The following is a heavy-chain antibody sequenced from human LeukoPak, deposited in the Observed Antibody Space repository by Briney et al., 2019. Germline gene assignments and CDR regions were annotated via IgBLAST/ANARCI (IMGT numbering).Heavy chain of an antibody. CDR3: SRGPHWDPHFDF. CDR2: INSYNGNT. D-gene: IGHD7-27*01. Sequence: ASVKVSCKASGYTFNRYSIMWVRQAPGQGLEWMGGINSYNGNTNYAQKFQGRVTMTTDTSTTTAYMELRSLRSDDTAVYYCSRGPHWDPHFDFWGQGTLVTVSS. CDR1: GYTFNRYS. J-gene: IGHJ4*02. V-gene: IGHV1-18*01.